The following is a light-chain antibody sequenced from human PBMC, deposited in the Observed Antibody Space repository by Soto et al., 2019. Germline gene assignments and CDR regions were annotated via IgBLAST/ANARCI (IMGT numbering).Light chain of an antibody. CDR2: AAS. V-gene: IGKV3-15*01. Sequence: EIVMMQSPATLSVSPVERATLSSRSSQSVSSKLAWYQQKHGQAPRLLISAASTRATGIPARFSGSGSGTQFTLTLTRLHSEDFAVYYCQQYSNGPRTFGQGTKVEIK. CDR3: QQYSNGPRT. CDR1: QSVSSK. J-gene: IGKJ1*01.